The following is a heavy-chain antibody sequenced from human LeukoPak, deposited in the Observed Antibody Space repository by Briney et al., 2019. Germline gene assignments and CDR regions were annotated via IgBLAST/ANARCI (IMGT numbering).Heavy chain of an antibody. D-gene: IGHD3-22*01. CDR3: ARLGDYYDSSGYFDAFDI. Sequence: SETLSLTCTVSGSSISSSSYHWGWIRQPPGKGLEWIGTIYYGGSTYYNPSLKSRVTISVDTSKKQFSLKLTSVTAADAAVYYCARLGDYYDSSGYFDAFDIWGQGTMVTVFS. J-gene: IGHJ3*02. CDR1: GSSISSSSYH. CDR2: IYYGGST. V-gene: IGHV4-39*01.